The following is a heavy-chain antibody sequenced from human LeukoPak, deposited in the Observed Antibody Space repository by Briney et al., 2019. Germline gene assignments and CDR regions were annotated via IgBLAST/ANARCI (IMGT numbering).Heavy chain of an antibody. CDR1: GGSISSSSYY. J-gene: IGHJ4*02. V-gene: IGHV4-39*01. D-gene: IGHD6-19*01. CDR3: ARRLGVAISTFDY. CDR2: IYYSGST. Sequence: PSETLSLTCTVSGGSISSSSYYWGWIRQPPGKGLEWIGNIYYSGSTYYNPSLQSRVTISVDTSKNQFSLKLTSVTAADTAVYYCARRLGVAISTFDYWGQVTLVTVSS.